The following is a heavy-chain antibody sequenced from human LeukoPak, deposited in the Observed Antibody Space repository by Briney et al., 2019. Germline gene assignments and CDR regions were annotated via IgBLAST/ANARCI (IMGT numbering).Heavy chain of an antibody. Sequence: ASVKVSCKASGYTFTSYYMHWVRQAPGQGLEWMGIINPSGGSTSYAQKFQGRVTMTRDTSTSTVYMELSSLRSEDTTVYYCARGSYSNYVSDWFDPWGQETLVTVSS. CDR3: ARGSYSNYVSDWFDP. CDR1: GYTFTSYY. J-gene: IGHJ5*02. CDR2: INPSGGST. D-gene: IGHD4-11*01. V-gene: IGHV1-46*03.